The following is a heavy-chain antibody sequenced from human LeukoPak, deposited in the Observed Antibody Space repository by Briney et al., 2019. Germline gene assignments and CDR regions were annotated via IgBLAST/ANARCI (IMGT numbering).Heavy chain of an antibody. CDR1: GGTFSSYA. CDR2: IIPIFGTA. CDR3: ARDEWEFRGDPPRDAFDI. Sequence: SVKVSCKASGGTFSSYAISWVRQAPGQGLEWMGGIIPIFGTANYAQKFQGRVTITADESTSTVYMELSSLRSEDTAVYYCARDEWEFRGDPPRDAFDIWGQGTMVTVSS. J-gene: IGHJ3*02. V-gene: IGHV1-69*01. D-gene: IGHD2-21*02.